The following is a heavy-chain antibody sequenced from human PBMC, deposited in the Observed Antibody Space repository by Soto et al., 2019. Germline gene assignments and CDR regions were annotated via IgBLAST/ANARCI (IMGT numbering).Heavy chain of an antibody. CDR2: IYYSGST. J-gene: IGHJ5*02. Sequence: SETLSLTCTVSGGSISSGGYYWSWIRQHPGKGLEWIGYIYYSGSTYYNPSLKSRVTISVDTSKNQFSLKLSSVTAADTAVYYCARGSGLWFGELVNWFDPWGQGTLVTVSS. CDR1: GGSISSGGYY. CDR3: ARGSGLWFGELVNWFDP. V-gene: IGHV4-31*03. D-gene: IGHD3-10*01.